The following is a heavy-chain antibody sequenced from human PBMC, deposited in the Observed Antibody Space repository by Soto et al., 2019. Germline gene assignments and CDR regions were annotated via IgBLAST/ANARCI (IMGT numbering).Heavy chain of an antibody. Sequence: ASVKVSCKASGYSFTDYHIHWVRQAPGQGLEWLGRINPKSGGTSTAQKFQGWVTMTRDRSISTVYMELTRLRSDDTAVYFCARGHSTDCSNGVCSFFYNHEMDVWGQGTTVT. J-gene: IGHJ6*02. CDR2: INPKSGGT. CDR1: GYSFTDYH. V-gene: IGHV1-2*04. CDR3: ARGHSTDCSNGVCSFFYNHEMDV. D-gene: IGHD2-8*01.